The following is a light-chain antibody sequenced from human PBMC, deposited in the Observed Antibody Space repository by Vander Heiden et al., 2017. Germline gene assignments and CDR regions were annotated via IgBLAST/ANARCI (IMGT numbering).Light chain of an antibody. V-gene: IGKV3-11*01. CDR2: DAS. CDR3: QQRSSSKT. Sequence: EIVLTQSPATLSLSPGERATLSCRASQSVSSYLDWYQQKPGQAPRLLIYDASNSDRGTPDRFSGSGYVTDFTLTSSGREHEDFAVYYSQQRSSSKTFGQGTKVEIK. J-gene: IGKJ1*01. CDR1: QSVSSY.